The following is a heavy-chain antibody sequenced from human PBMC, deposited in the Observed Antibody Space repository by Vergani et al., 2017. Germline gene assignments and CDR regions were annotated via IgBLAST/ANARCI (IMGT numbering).Heavy chain of an antibody. D-gene: IGHD1-1*01. CDR1: GYPFTSYY. J-gene: IGHJ3*01. CDR3: ARVAPSNSEVTPTAFDV. CDR2: INPSGGST. Sequence: QVQLVQSGAEVKKPGASVKVSCKASGYPFTSYYMHWVRQAPGQGLEWMGIINPSGGSTSYAQKFQVRVTMTRDTSTSTVYMELSSLRSDDTAVYFCARVAPSNSEVTPTAFDVWGQGTMVTVSS. V-gene: IGHV1-46*01.